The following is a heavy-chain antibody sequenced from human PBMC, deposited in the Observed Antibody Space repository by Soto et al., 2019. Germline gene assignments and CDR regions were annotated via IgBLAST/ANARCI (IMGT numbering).Heavy chain of an antibody. D-gene: IGHD3-10*01. Sequence: EVQLVESGGGLVQPGGSLRLSCAASGFTFSSYWMSWVRQAPGKGLEWVANIKQDGSEKYYVDSVKGRFTISRDNAKNSLYLQMNSLRAEDTAVYYCARDAVNMVRGVIGQYYYYYYMDVWGKGTTVTVSS. J-gene: IGHJ6*03. CDR3: ARDAVNMVRGVIGQYYYYYYMDV. CDR1: GFTFSSYW. CDR2: IKQDGSEK. V-gene: IGHV3-7*01.